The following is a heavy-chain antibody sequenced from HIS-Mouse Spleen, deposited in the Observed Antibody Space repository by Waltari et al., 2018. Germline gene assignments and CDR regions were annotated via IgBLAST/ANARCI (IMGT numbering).Heavy chain of an antibody. CDR2: SYYSGRT. CDR1: GGSISSGGYY. CDR3: ARSPYYDFWSGYSDNWFDP. V-gene: IGHV4-31*03. Sequence: QVQLQESGPGLVKPSQTLSLTCTVSGGSISSGGYYWSWIRQHPGKGLEWIGYSYYSGRTYYIPSLTSRVTLSVDTSKNQFSLKLSSVTAADTAVYYCARSPYYDFWSGYSDNWFDPWGQGTLVTVSS. D-gene: IGHD3-3*01. J-gene: IGHJ5*02.